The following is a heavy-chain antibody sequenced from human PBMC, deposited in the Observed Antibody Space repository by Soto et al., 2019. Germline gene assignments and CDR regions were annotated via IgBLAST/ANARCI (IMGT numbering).Heavy chain of an antibody. D-gene: IGHD2-15*01. CDR1: GGSISSGGYY. V-gene: IGHV4-31*03. CDR2: IYYSGST. J-gene: IGHJ5*02. CDR3: ARATTELGYCSGGSCYSGWFDP. Sequence: QVQLQESGPGLVKPSQTLSLTCTVSGGSISSGGYYWSWIRQHPGKGLEWIGYIYYSGSTYYNPSLQGRATIPVDTSKNQCPPRLRARTAADTSVYYCARATTELGYCSGGSCYSGWFDPWGQGTLVTVSS.